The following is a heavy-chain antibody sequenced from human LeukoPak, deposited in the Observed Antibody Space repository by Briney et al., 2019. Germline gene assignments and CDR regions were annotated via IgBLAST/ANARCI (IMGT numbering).Heavy chain of an antibody. CDR2: IYYGGYT. CDR1: GGSISSNNYY. CDR3: QSRFLEWLLDY. V-gene: IGHV4-39*01. J-gene: IGHJ4*02. Sequence: SETLSLTCTVSGGSISSNNYYWGWIRQPPGKGLEWIGSIYYGGYTYYNPSLKSRVTISVDTSKNQFSLKLSSVTAADTAIYYCQSRFLEWLLDYWGQGALVTVSS. D-gene: IGHD3-3*01.